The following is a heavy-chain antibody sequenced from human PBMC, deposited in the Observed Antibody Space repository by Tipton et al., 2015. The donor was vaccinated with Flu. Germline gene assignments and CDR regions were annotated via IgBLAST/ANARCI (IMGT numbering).Heavy chain of an antibody. J-gene: IGHJ5*02. CDR2: IYYSGST. CDR3: ARYPESNYHWFGP. D-gene: IGHD4-11*01. Sequence: TLSLTCTVSGGSISSGGYFWSWIRQHPGKGLEWIGYIYYSGSTSYNPSLKSRLTISVDTSKNQISLKLSSVTAADTAVYYCARYPESNYHWFGPWGQGALVTVSS. CDR1: GGSISSGGYF. V-gene: IGHV4-31*03.